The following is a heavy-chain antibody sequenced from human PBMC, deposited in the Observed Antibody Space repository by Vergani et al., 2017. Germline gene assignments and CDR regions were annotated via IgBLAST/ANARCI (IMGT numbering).Heavy chain of an antibody. CDR2: IYWDDDK. CDR3: AHSPGLRYFQRAFDP. D-gene: IGHD3-9*01. CDR1: GFSLSPSGVG. V-gene: IGHV2-5*02. Sequence: QITLKESGPTLVKPTQTLTLTCTFSGFSLSPSGVGVGWIRQPPGKALEWLALIYWDDDKRYSPSLKSRLTITKDTSKNQVVLTMTNMDPVDTATYYCAHSPGLRYFQRAFDPWGQGTLVTVSS. J-gene: IGHJ5*02.